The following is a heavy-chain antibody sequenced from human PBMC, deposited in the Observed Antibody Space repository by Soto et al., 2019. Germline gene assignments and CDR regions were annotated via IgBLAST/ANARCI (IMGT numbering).Heavy chain of an antibody. Sequence: EVQLVESGGGLVKPGGSLRLSCAASGFTLSNENMNWVRQAPGKGLEWVSFISSSSTYMYYADSVKGRFTIYRGNAGNSLYLQMISLRAEDTAVYYCGRSIVVVASTAGMDVWGQGTTVTVSS. V-gene: IGHV3-21*01. CDR1: GFTLSNEN. CDR2: ISSSSTYM. CDR3: GRSIVVVASTAGMDV. D-gene: IGHD2-21*01. J-gene: IGHJ6*02.